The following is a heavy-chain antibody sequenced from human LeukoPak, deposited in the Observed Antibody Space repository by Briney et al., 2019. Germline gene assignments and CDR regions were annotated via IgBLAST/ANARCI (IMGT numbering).Heavy chain of an antibody. Sequence: GGSLRLSCAATGFTFSSYAMSWVRQAPGKGLEWVSAISGSGGSTYYADSVKGRFIISRDNSKNTLYLQMNSLRAEDTAVYYCAKARIRFPYFDYWGQGTLVTVSS. CDR1: GFTFSSYA. J-gene: IGHJ4*02. V-gene: IGHV3-23*01. D-gene: IGHD3-16*01. CDR3: AKARIRFPYFDY. CDR2: ISGSGGST.